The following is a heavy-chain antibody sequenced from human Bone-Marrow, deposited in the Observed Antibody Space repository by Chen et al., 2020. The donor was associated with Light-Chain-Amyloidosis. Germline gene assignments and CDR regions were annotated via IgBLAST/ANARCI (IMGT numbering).Heavy chain of an antibody. CDR2: IWYDGSNK. CDR1: GFTFSSYG. J-gene: IGHJ4*02. CDR3: ARENYYDSSGYGY. V-gene: IGHV3-33*01. Sequence: QVQLVESGGGVVQPGRSLRLSCAASGFTFSSYGMHWVRQAPGKGLELVAVIWYDGSNKYYADSVKGRFTISRDNSKNTLYLQMNSLRAEDTAVYYCARENYYDSSGYGYWGQGTLVTVSS. D-gene: IGHD3-22*01.